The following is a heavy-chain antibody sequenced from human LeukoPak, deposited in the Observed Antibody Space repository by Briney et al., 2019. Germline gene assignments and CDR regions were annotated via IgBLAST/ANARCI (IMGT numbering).Heavy chain of an antibody. D-gene: IGHD6-13*01. CDR1: GGTFSSYA. CDR2: IIPILGIA. V-gene: IGHV1-69*04. CDR3: ARPHTSGYSSSWSRGYYGMDV. Sequence: ASVKVSCKASGGTFSSYAISWVRQAPGQGLEWMGRIIPILGIANYAQKFQGRVTITADKSTSTAYMELSSLRSEDTAVYYCARPHTSGYSSSWSRGYYGMDVWGQGTTVTVSS. J-gene: IGHJ6*02.